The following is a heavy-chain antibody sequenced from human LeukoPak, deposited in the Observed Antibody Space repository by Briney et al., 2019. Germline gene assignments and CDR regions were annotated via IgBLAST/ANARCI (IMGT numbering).Heavy chain of an antibody. J-gene: IGHJ4*02. D-gene: IGHD6-19*01. V-gene: IGHV3-66*01. CDR3: ARALGSGWYGDNYFDY. Sequence: PGGSLRLSCAASGFTVSSNYMSWVRQAPGKGVEWVSVIYSGGSTYYADSVKGRFTISRDNSKNTLYLLMNSLRAEDTAVYYCARALGSGWYGDNYFDYWGQGTLVTVSS. CDR2: IYSGGST. CDR1: GFTVSSNY.